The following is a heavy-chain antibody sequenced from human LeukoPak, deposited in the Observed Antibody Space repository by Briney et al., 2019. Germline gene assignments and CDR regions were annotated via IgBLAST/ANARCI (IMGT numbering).Heavy chain of an antibody. D-gene: IGHD6-19*01. CDR2: ISGSGGST. CDR3: AKDLGGIAVAGTFY. Sequence: PGGSLRLSCAASGFTFSSYAMSWVRQAPGKGLEWVSAISGSGGSTYYADSAKGRFTISRDNSKNTLYLQMNSLRAADTAVYYCAKDLGGIAVAGTFYWGQGTLVTVSS. CDR1: GFTFSSYA. V-gene: IGHV3-23*01. J-gene: IGHJ4*02.